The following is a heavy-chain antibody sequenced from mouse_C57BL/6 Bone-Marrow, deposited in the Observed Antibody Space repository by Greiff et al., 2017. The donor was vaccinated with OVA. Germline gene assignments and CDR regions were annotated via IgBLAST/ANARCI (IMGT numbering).Heavy chain of an antibody. Sequence: VQLQESGAELARPGASVKMSCKASGYTFTSYTMHWVKQRPGQGLEWIGYINPSSGYTKYNQKFKDKATLTADKSSSTAYMQLSSLTSEDSAVYYCARGAGKRGNFDYWGQGTTLTVSS. D-gene: IGHD3-3*01. V-gene: IGHV1-4*01. CDR3: ARGAGKRGNFDY. J-gene: IGHJ2*01. CDR1: GYTFTSYT. CDR2: INPSSGYT.